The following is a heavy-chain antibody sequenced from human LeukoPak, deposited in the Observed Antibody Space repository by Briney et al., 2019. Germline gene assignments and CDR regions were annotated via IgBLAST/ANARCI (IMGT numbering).Heavy chain of an antibody. Sequence: GGSLRLSCAASGFTFSNYWMHWVRQAPGKGLVWVSRINSDGSRTTYADSVKGRFTISRANAKNTLYLQMNSLRAEDTAVYYCARGRYYYGSGIDCWGQGTLVTVSS. D-gene: IGHD3-10*01. J-gene: IGHJ4*02. CDR2: INSDGSRT. CDR1: GFTFSNYW. V-gene: IGHV3-74*01. CDR3: ARGRYYYGSGIDC.